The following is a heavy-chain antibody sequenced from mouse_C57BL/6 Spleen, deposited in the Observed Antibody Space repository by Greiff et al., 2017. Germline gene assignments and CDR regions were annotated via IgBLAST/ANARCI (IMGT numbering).Heavy chain of an antibody. D-gene: IGHD4-1*01. V-gene: IGHV1-55*01. J-gene: IGHJ2*01. CDR3: ARGEKLLLDY. CDR2: IYPGSGST. CDR1: GYTFTSYC. Sequence: QVQLQQPGAELVKPGASVKMSCKASGYTFTSYCITWVKQRPGQGLEWIGGIYPGSGSTNYNEKFKSKATLTGDTSSSTAYMQLSSLTSEDSAVYYCARGEKLLLDYWGQGTTLTVAS.